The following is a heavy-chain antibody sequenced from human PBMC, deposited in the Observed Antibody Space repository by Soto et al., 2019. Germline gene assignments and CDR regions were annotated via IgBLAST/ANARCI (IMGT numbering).Heavy chain of an antibody. J-gene: IGHJ5*02. D-gene: IGHD2-2*01. V-gene: IGHV4-34*01. CDR2: INHSGST. CDR3: ARGTDIVVVPAPTWFDP. Sequence: ASEILSLTCAVYGGSFSGYYWSWIRQPPGKGLEWIGEINHSGSTNYNPSLKSRVTISVDTSKNQFSLKLSSVTAADTAVYYCARGTDIVVVPAPTWFDPWGQGTLVTVSS. CDR1: GGSFSGYY.